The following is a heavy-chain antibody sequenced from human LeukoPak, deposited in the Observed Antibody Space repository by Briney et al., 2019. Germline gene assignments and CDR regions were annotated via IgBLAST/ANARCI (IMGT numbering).Heavy chain of an antibody. D-gene: IGHD2-2*01. CDR2: ISGSGGST. CDR1: GFTFSSYG. V-gene: IGHV3-23*01. J-gene: IGHJ6*03. CDR3: AKSPSRNLYYYYMDV. Sequence: QTGGSLRLSCAASGFTFSSYGMSWVRQAPGKGLEWVSAISGSGGSTYYADSVKGRFTISRDNSKNTLYLQMNSLRAEDTAVYYCAKSPSRNLYYYYMDVWGKGTTVTISS.